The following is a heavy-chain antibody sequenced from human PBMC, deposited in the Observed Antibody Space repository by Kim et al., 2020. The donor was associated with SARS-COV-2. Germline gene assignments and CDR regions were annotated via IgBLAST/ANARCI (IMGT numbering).Heavy chain of an antibody. D-gene: IGHD1-20*01. CDR2: INHSGST. J-gene: IGHJ4*02. V-gene: IGHV4-34*01. Sequence: SETLSLTCAVYGGSFSGYYWSWIRQPPGKGLEWIGEINHSGSTNYNPSLKSRVTISVDTSKNQFSLKLSSVTAADTAVYYCARYNWNYFDYWGQGTLVTVSS. CDR3: ARYNWNYFDY. CDR1: GGSFSGYY.